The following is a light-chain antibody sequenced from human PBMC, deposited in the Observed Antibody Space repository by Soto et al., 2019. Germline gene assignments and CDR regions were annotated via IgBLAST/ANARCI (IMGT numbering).Light chain of an antibody. Sequence: DIQMTQNPSTLSGSVGDRVTITCRASQTISSWLAWYQQKPGEAPRLLIYQASSLETEVPSRFSGSGSGTEFTLTISSLQPGDFATYYCQQYNSYSLTFGQGTKVDI. CDR1: QTISSW. CDR3: QQYNSYSLT. CDR2: QAS. V-gene: IGKV1-5*03. J-gene: IGKJ1*01.